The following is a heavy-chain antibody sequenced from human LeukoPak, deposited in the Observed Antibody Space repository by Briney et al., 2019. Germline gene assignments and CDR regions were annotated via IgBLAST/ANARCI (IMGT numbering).Heavy chain of an antibody. CDR3: ARHRGGVYYYGSGSYFDLRFDY. Sequence: GESLKISCKGSGYSFTSYWISWVRQLPGKGLEWMGRIDPSDSYTNSSPSFQGHVTISADKSISTAYLQWSSLKASDTAMYYCARHRGGVYYYGSGSYFDLRFDYWGQGTLVTVSS. CDR1: GYSFTSYW. D-gene: IGHD3-10*01. J-gene: IGHJ4*02. V-gene: IGHV5-10-1*01. CDR2: IDPSDSYT.